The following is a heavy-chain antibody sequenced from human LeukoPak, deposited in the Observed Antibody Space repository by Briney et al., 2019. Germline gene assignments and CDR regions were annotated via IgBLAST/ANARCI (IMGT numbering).Heavy chain of an antibody. J-gene: IGHJ4*02. CDR3: ARASVLYDFWCGYAAFDY. D-gene: IGHD3-3*01. CDR2: IYYSGST. Sequence: SQTLSLTCTVSGGSISSGDYYWSWIRQPPGKGLEWIGYIYYSGSTYYNPSLKSRVTITVDTSKNQFSLKLSSVTAADTAVYYCARASVLYDFWCGYAAFDYWGQGTLVTVSS. CDR1: GGSISSGDYY. V-gene: IGHV4-30-4*08.